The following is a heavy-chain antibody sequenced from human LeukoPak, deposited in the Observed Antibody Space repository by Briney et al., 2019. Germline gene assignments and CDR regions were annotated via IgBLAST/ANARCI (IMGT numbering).Heavy chain of an antibody. J-gene: IGHJ4*02. D-gene: IGHD3-22*01. CDR1: GFVFGHSW. Sequence: GGSLRLSCEASGFVFGHSWMSWVRQAPGKGLERVANINLDGSEINYVDSLTGRLTISRDNAKDSLYLQMNGLRAEDTAVYFCVRDRGYSTFDHWGQGTLVTVSS. CDR2: INLDGSEI. CDR3: VRDRGYSTFDH. V-gene: IGHV3-7*03.